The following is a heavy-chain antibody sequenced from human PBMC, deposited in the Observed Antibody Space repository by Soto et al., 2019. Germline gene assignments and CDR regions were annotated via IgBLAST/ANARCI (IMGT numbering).Heavy chain of an antibody. CDR3: ARDSPLSSSGYYYNY. D-gene: IGHD3-22*01. Sequence: ASVKVSCKASGYTFTGYYMHWVRQAPGQGLEWVGWINPNSGGTNYAQKFQGWVTMTRDTSISTAYMELSRLRSDDTAVYYCARDSPLSSSGYYYNYWGQGTLVTVSS. CDR1: GYTFTGYY. J-gene: IGHJ4*02. V-gene: IGHV1-2*04. CDR2: INPNSGGT.